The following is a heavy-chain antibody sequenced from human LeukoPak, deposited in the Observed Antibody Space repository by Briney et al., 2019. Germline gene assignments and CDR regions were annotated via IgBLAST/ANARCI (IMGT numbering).Heavy chain of an antibody. Sequence: ASVKVSCKASGYTFTSYDINWVRQATGQGLEWMGWMNPNSGNTGYAQKFQGRVTMTRNTSISTAYMELSSLRSEDTAVYYCARRKGTASDYCSGGSCYSWWYFDLWGRGTLVTVSS. D-gene: IGHD2-15*01. CDR1: GYTFTSYD. J-gene: IGHJ2*01. CDR2: MNPNSGNT. CDR3: ARRKGTASDYCSGGSCYSWWYFDL. V-gene: IGHV1-8*01.